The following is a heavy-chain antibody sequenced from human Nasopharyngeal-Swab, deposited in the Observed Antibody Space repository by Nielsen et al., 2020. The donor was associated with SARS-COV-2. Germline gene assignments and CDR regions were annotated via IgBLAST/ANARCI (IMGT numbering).Heavy chain of an antibody. Sequence: GGSLRLSCAASGFTFSSYAMSWVRQAPGKGLEWVSSLSGSGGRTYYADSVKGRFTISRDNSKNTLYLQMNSLRVEDTAIYYCVKHQGSASDQWGQGTLVTVSS. CDR2: LSGSGGRT. CDR3: VKHQGSASDQ. J-gene: IGHJ4*02. V-gene: IGHV3-23*01. CDR1: GFTFSSYA. D-gene: IGHD2-2*01.